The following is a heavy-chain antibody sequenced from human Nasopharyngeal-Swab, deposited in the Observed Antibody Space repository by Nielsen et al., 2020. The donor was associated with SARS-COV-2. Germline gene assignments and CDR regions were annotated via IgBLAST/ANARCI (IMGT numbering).Heavy chain of an antibody. V-gene: IGHV3-21*01. CDR2: ISSSSSYI. CDR3: ARDGLDYDFWSAYSMDV. Sequence: WIRQPPGQGLEWVSSISSSSSYIYYADSVKGRFTISRDNAKNSLYLQMNSLRAEDTAVYYCARDGLDYDFWSAYSMDVWGQGTTVTVS. D-gene: IGHD3-3*01. J-gene: IGHJ6*02.